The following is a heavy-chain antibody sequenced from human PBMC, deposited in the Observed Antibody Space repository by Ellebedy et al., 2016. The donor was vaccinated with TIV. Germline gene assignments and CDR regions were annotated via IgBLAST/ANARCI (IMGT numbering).Heavy chain of an antibody. V-gene: IGHV1-69*02. D-gene: IGHD1-1*01. CDR2: IIPVLGIP. J-gene: IGHJ5*02. CDR3: AAGNDGGWFDP. Sequence: ASVKVSCKASGYTFTNNYINWVRQAPGQGLEWMGRIIPVLGIPIYAQKFQGRVTITADKSTTTAYMDLSSLNSEDTAVYYCAAGNDGGWFDPWGQGTLVTVSS. CDR1: GYTFTNNY.